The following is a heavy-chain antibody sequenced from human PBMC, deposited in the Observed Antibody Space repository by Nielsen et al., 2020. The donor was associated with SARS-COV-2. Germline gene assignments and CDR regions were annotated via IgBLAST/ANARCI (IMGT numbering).Heavy chain of an antibody. V-gene: IGHV1-3*01. D-gene: IGHD6-13*01. CDR2: INAGNGNT. CDR1: GYSFTSNT. J-gene: IGHJ5*02. CDR3: ARDIAAASRFDP. Sequence: ASVKVSCKASGYSFTSNTLHWVRQAPGHRPEWMGWINAGNGNTKYSKKFQGRVTFTRETSASTAYMELRSLTSEDTAVNYCARDIAAASRFDPWGQGTLVTVSS.